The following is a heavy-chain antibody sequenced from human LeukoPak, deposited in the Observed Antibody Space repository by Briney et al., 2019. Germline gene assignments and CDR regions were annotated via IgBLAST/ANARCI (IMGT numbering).Heavy chain of an antibody. CDR3: ARGGGYSYDYVDY. Sequence: GGSLRLSCAASGFTFSSYWMHWVRQAPGKGLVCVSRINGDGSATTYADFVKGRFTISRDNAKNTVYLQMDSLRAEDTAVYYCARGGGYSYDYVDYWGQGTLVTVSS. V-gene: IGHV3-74*01. CDR2: INGDGSAT. CDR1: GFTFSSYW. D-gene: IGHD5-18*01. J-gene: IGHJ4*02.